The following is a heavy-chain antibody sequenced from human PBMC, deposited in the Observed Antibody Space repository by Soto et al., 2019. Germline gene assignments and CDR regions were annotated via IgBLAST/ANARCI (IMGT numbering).Heavy chain of an antibody. CDR2: IYRSGTT. CDR3: ARTHSGSYYSVFNY. V-gene: IGHV4-38-2*01. Sequence: ETLSVTCFVSNFSISSGYYWCWIRQSPGKGLEWIASIYRSGTTSYNPSLKSRVTISVDPSKNQFSLMLTAVTAADTAVYYCARTHSGSYYSVFNYWGRGSLVTVYS. D-gene: IGHD1-26*01. J-gene: IGHJ4*02. CDR1: NFSISSGYY.